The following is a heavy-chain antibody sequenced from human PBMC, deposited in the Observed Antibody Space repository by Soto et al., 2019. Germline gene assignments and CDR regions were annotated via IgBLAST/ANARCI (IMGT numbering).Heavy chain of an antibody. D-gene: IGHD6-19*01. CDR3: ARAVGDPLYYLDY. J-gene: IGHJ4*02. Sequence: QVQLQESGPGLVRPSETLSLTCTVSSDSIRSYYWIWIRQSPGKGLEWIGYTDYSGNTNYNPSLKSRVTISGDTSKNQFSLRLSSVTAADTAVYYCARAVGDPLYYLDYWGQGTLVTVSS. CDR1: SDSIRSYY. CDR2: TDYSGNT. V-gene: IGHV4-59*08.